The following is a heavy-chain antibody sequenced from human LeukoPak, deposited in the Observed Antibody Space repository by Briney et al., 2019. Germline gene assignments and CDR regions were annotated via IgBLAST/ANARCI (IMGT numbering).Heavy chain of an antibody. CDR2: INSRSSSI. CDR3: AREPRAYDSSGEFGY. Sequence: GGSLRLSCAASGFTFSTYSMNWVRQAPGKGLEWVSYINSRSSSIHYADSVKGRFTISRDNAKNSLSLQMYSLRDDDTAVYYCAREPRAYDSSGEFGYWGQGTLVTVSS. CDR1: GFTFSTYS. V-gene: IGHV3-48*02. J-gene: IGHJ4*02. D-gene: IGHD3-22*01.